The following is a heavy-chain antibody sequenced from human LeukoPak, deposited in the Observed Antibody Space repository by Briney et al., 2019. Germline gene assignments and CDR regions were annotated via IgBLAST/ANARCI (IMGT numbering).Heavy chain of an antibody. CDR1: GFTFSSYG. CDR2: ISNSGGST. D-gene: IGHD3-10*01. J-gene: IGHJ1*01. CDR3: AKDTRPYGSGTYQYFQH. V-gene: IGHV3-NL1*01. Sequence: GGSLRLSCAASGFTFSSYGMHWVRQAPGKGLEWVSAISNSGGSTYYADSVKGRFTISRDNSKNTLYLQMNSLRAEDTAVYYCAKDTRPYGSGTYQYFQHWGQGTLVTVSS.